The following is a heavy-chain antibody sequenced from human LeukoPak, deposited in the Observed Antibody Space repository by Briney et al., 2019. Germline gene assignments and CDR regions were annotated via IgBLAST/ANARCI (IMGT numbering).Heavy chain of an antibody. V-gene: IGHV1-46*01. J-gene: IGHJ6*02. Sequence: ASVKVSCKASGYTFTSYYIHWVRQAPGQGLEWMGVINPGGGSTTYAQKFQGRVTVTRDTSTSTVYMELSRLRSDDTAVYYCARERSQWLGHYYGMDVWGQGTTVTVSS. CDR3: ARERSQWLGHYYGMDV. CDR1: GYTFTSYY. D-gene: IGHD6-19*01. CDR2: INPGGGST.